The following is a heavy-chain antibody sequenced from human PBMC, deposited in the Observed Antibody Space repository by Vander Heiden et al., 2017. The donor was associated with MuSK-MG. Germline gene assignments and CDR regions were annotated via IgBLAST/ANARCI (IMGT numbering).Heavy chain of an antibody. CDR2: IYYSGST. D-gene: IGHD3-3*01. V-gene: IGHV4-39*01. CDR1: GASISSSSCY. Sequence: QLQLQESGPGLVKPSDTLSLTCTVSGASISSSSCYWGWSRQPPGKGLEWIESIYYSGSTYYNPSLKSRVTISVDTSKNQFSLKLSSVTAADTAVYYCARLYDFLDPWGQGTLVTVSS. CDR3: ARLYDFLDP. J-gene: IGHJ5*02.